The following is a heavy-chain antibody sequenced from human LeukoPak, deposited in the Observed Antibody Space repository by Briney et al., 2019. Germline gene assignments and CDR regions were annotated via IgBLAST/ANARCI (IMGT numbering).Heavy chain of an antibody. CDR2: IRYDGSNK. V-gene: IGHV3-30*02. CDR1: GFTFSSYG. J-gene: IGHJ4*02. D-gene: IGHD3-10*01. CDR3: AKDLSYYGSGSYYNVDY. Sequence: GGSLRLSCAASGFTFSSYGMHWVRQAPGKGLEWVAFIRYDGSNKYYADSVKGRFTISRDNSKNTLYLQMNSLRAEDTAVYYCAKDLSYYGSGSYYNVDYWGQGTLVTVSS.